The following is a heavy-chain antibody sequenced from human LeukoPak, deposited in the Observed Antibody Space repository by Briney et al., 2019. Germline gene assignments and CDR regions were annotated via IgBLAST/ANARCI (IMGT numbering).Heavy chain of an antibody. CDR1: GFTFSSYS. CDR2: ISSSSSYI. CDR3: ARDKSSIGAFDI. V-gene: IGHV3-21*01. D-gene: IGHD3-3*02. J-gene: IGHJ3*02. Sequence: GGSLRLSCAASGFTFSSYSMNWVRQAPGKGLEWVSSISSSSSYIYYADSVRGRFTISRDNAKNSLYLQMNSLRAEDTAVYYCARDKSSIGAFDIWGQGTMVTVSS.